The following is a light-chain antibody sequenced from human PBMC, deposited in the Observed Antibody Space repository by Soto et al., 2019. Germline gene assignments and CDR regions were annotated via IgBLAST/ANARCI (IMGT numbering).Light chain of an antibody. CDR2: AAS. CDR1: QSISTS. CDR3: EQSYSNPWT. Sequence: DIQMTQSPSSLSASVGDRVTITCRTSQSISTSLNWYQQKPGKAPKLLIYAASSLQSGVPSRFSGSGSGTDFTLTISSLQPEDFATYYCEQSYSNPWTFGQGTNVEIK. V-gene: IGKV1-39*01. J-gene: IGKJ1*01.